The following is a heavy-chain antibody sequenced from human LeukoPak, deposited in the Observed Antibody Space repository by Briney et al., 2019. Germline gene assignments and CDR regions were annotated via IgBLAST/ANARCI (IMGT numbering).Heavy chain of an antibody. D-gene: IGHD3-10*01. Sequence: SVKVSCKASGGTFSNFAFSWVRQAPGQGLEWMGRIIPILATTNHAQKFQDRVTLTADKSTSTAYMELSSLRSEDTAVYYCAREGHGSENWFDPWGQGTLVTVSS. J-gene: IGHJ5*02. V-gene: IGHV1-69*04. CDR2: IIPILATT. CDR1: GGTFSNFA. CDR3: AREGHGSENWFDP.